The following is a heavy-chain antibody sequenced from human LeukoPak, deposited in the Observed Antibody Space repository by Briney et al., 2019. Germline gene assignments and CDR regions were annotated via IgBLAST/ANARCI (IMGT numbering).Heavy chain of an antibody. V-gene: IGHV3-23*01. Sequence: GGSLRLSCAVSGFTFSSYAMSWVRQAPGKGLEWVSAISGSGGSTYYADSVKGRFTISRDNSKNTLYLQMNSLRAEDTAVYYCGGVVDTAMVGYYYYGMDVWGQGTTVTVSS. CDR3: GGVVDTAMVGYYYYGMDV. D-gene: IGHD5-18*01. CDR2: ISGSGGST. J-gene: IGHJ6*02. CDR1: GFTFSSYA.